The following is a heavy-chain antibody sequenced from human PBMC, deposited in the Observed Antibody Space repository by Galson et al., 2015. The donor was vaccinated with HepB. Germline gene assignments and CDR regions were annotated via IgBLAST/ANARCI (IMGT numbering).Heavy chain of an antibody. D-gene: IGHD4-11*01. CDR1: GYTFAYG. Sequence: SVKVSCKASGYTFAYGVTWVRQAPGQGLECMGWISGYNGYTKSAEKFQGRVTMTTDTSTNTAYMELRSPTSDDTAVYYCAKGVDRYSNYALDYWGQGVLLTVSS. CDR3: AKGVDRYSNYALDY. CDR2: ISGYNGYT. V-gene: IGHV1-18*01. J-gene: IGHJ4*02.